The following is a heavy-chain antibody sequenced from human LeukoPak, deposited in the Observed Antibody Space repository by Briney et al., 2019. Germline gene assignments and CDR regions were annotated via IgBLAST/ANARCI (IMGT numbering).Heavy chain of an antibody. D-gene: IGHD3-10*02. CDR2: IYDSGST. V-gene: IGHV4-59*12. J-gene: IGHJ6*03. Sequence: PSETLSLTCTVSGVSISSYCWSWIRQPPGKGLEWIGYIYDSGSTNYNPSLKSRVTISVDTSKNQFSLKLSSVTAADTAVYYCARRMGRMFGERYYYYHYMDVWGKGTTVTISS. CDR3: ARRMGRMFGERYYYYHYMDV. CDR1: GVSISSYC.